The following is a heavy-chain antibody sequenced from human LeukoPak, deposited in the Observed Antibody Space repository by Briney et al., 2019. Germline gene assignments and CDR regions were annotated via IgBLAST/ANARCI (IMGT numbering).Heavy chain of an antibody. D-gene: IGHD1-26*01. Sequence: GGSLSLSCAASGFTFSSHGMQWVRQAPGKGLEWVSFIRHDASNKFYADYVKGRFTISRDNSDNTVSLQMNRLRDEDTDLYYCAKMDSDRTPVGADSEGYYSDDWGQGTLVTVAS. J-gene: IGHJ4*02. CDR3: AKMDSDRTPVGADSEGYYSDD. V-gene: IGHV3-30*02. CDR2: IRHDASNK. CDR1: GFTFSSHG.